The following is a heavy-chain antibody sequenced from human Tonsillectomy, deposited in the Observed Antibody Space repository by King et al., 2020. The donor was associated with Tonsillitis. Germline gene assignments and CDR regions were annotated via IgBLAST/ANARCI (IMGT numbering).Heavy chain of an antibody. CDR2: INHSGIT. Sequence: VQLQQWGAGLLKPSETLSLTCAVYGGSFSGYYWSWIRQPPGKGLEWIGEINHSGITNYNPSLKSRVTISVDTSKNQFSLKLSSVTAADPAVYYCARGPPYSSSWYDYWGQGTLVTVSS. V-gene: IGHV4-34*01. CDR1: GGSFSGYY. CDR3: ARGPPYSSSWYDY. J-gene: IGHJ4*02. D-gene: IGHD6-13*01.